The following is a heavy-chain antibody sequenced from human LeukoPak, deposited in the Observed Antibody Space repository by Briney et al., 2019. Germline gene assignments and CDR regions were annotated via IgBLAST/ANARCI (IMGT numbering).Heavy chain of an antibody. J-gene: IGHJ4*02. CDR2: IWYDGSNK. D-gene: IGHD6-6*01. V-gene: IGHV3-33*01. Sequence: GGSLRLSCAASGFTFRNHGMHWVRQAPGKGLEWVAVIWYDGSNKYYADSVKGRFTISRDNSRNTLYLQMNSLTAEDTAVYYCVRDWSARYFDYWGQGTLVTVSS. CDR3: VRDWSARYFDY. CDR1: GFTFRNHG.